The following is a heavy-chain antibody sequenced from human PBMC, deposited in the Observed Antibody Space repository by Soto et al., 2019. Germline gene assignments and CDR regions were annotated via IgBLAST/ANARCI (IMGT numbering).Heavy chain of an antibody. CDR3: ARDLSSGYDSHYFDY. Sequence: SETLSLTCSVSGYLISSGYYWGWVRQTPGKGLEWLGSIDYSGRTYKNPSLKSRVSASVDLSKNQFSLNLCSVTAADTAVYCCARDLSSGYDSHYFDYWGQGTLVTVSS. CDR2: IDYSGRT. CDR1: GYLISSGYY. J-gene: IGHJ4*02. D-gene: IGHD3-22*01. V-gene: IGHV4-38-2*02.